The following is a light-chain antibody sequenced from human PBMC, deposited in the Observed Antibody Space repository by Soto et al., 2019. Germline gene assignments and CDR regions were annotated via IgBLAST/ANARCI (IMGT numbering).Light chain of an antibody. Sequence: QSVLTQPRSVSGSPGQSVTISCTGTSNDVGGYDYVSWYQHHPGKAPRLIIYDVTKRPSGVPDRFSASSSGTTVTLTISGVQAEDEADYYCQSADSSGTGVFGGGTKLTVL. CDR1: SNDVGGYDY. V-gene: IGLV2-11*01. J-gene: IGLJ3*02. CDR3: QSADSSGTGV. CDR2: DVT.